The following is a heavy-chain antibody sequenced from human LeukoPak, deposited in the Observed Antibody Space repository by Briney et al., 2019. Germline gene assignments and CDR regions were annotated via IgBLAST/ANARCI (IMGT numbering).Heavy chain of an antibody. D-gene: IGHD4-17*01. CDR3: ARGPARTVTSIALYHFDY. CDR1: GYTFTGYY. CDR2: TNPNSGGT. J-gene: IGHJ4*02. V-gene: IGHV1-2*02. Sequence: EASVKVSCKASGYTFTGYYMHWVRQAPGQGLEWMGWTNPNSGGTNYAQKFQGRVTMTRDTSISTAYMELSRLRSDDTAVYYCARGPARTVTSIALYHFDYWGQGTLVTVSS.